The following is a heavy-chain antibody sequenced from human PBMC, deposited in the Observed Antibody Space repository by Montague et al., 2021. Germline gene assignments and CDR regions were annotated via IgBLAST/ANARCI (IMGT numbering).Heavy chain of an antibody. J-gene: IGHJ5*02. D-gene: IGHD3-10*01. Sequence: SLRLSCSASGFIFSDHSMCWVRQAPGKGLEWVAGIWSDGSNKYYAESVKGRFTISRDNSENTRHLQMSSLRAEDTAIYYCAILWFGGNWFDHWGQGTLVTVSS. CDR2: IWSDGSNK. CDR3: AILWFGGNWFDH. CDR1: GFIFSDHS. V-gene: IGHV3-30*04.